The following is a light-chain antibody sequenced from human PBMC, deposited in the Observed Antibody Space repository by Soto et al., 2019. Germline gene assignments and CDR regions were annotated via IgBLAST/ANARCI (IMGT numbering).Light chain of an antibody. V-gene: IGKV3-15*01. Sequence: EIVMTQSPATLSVPPGERVTLFCRASQSVNSRLAWYQQKPAQAPRLLIYDASTRATGIPARFSGSGSGTEFTLTISSLQSEDFAVYYCQQYKNWPPEYTFGQGTKLEIK. CDR2: DAS. J-gene: IGKJ2*01. CDR3: QQYKNWPPEYT. CDR1: QSVNSR.